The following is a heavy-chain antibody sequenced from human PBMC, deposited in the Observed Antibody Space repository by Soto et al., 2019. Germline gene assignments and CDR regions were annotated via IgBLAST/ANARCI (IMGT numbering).Heavy chain of an antibody. Sequence: QLQLQESGPGLVKPLETLSLACNVSGGSSSSSSYYRGWIRQPPGKGLEWIGSIYHGGTTLYNPALKSRLTISADTSVSQISLDLKSVTASDTAVYYCVRHEDVDTAFDYWGQGTLVTVSS. CDR1: GGSSSSSSYY. CDR3: VRHEDVDTAFDY. CDR2: IYHGGTT. V-gene: IGHV4-39*01. D-gene: IGHD5-18*01. J-gene: IGHJ4*02.